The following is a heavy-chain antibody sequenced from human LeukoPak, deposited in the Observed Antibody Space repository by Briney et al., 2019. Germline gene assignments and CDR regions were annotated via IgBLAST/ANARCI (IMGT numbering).Heavy chain of an antibody. D-gene: IGHD5-12*01. Sequence: GGSLRLSCAASGFTFDDYAMHWVRQAPGKGVEWVSGISWSSGSIGYADSVKGRFTISRDNAKNSLYLQMNSLRAEDTALYYCAKDMGYSGYDFGSLYGMDVWGQGTTVTVSS. V-gene: IGHV3-9*01. CDR2: ISWSSGSI. CDR1: GFTFDDYA. J-gene: IGHJ6*02. CDR3: AKDMGYSGYDFGSLYGMDV.